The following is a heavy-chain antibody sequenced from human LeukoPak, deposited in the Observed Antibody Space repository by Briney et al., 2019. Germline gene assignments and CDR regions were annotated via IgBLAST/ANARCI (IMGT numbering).Heavy chain of an antibody. Sequence: GGSLRLSCAVSGFTLSDHNMDWVREAPGKGLEWVVRTTKKAHSYTTEYAASVKRRFTISRDDSQNPLYLQMNSLKTEGRTVCYCARAPSCFDSWGQGILVTVSS. J-gene: IGHJ4*02. CDR2: TTKKAHSYTT. CDR3: ARAPSCFDS. V-gene: IGHV3-72*01. CDR1: GFTLSDHN.